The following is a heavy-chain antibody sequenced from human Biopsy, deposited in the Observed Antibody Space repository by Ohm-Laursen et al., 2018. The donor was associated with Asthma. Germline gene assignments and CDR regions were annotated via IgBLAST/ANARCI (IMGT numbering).Heavy chain of an antibody. CDR3: ARAVDYSHYYGIDV. CDR1: DYTFNSAG. V-gene: IGHV1-18*01. Sequence: ASVTASCPASDYTFNSAGITWARQAPGQGLGWMGWISVYNGNTKVAQKLQDRVTMITDTSTSTAYMELRSLRSDDTAVYFCARAVDYSHYYGIDVWGQGTTVTVS. J-gene: IGHJ6*02. D-gene: IGHD3-10*01. CDR2: ISVYNGNT.